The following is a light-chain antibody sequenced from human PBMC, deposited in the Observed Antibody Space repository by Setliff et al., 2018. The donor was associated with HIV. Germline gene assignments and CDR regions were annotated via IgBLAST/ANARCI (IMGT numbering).Light chain of an antibody. Sequence: ALAQPASVSGSPGQSITVSCTGTSSDVGGYNYVSWFQQHPGKAPKLMIYDVTNRPSGVSNRFSGSKSGNTASLTISGLQAEDEADYYCSSYTSSGTPVFGTGTKVTVL. CDR3: SSYTSSGTPV. V-gene: IGLV2-14*03. CDR2: DVT. CDR1: SSDVGGYNY. J-gene: IGLJ1*01.